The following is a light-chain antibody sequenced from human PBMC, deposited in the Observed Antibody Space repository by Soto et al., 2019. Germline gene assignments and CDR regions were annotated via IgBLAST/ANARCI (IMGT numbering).Light chain of an antibody. Sequence: QSVLTQPPSVSGAPGQRVTISCTGSSSNIGAGYDVHGYQQPPGASPRLLIYGNTNRPSGLPDRFSGSKSGTSASLAITGLHGEDEADYYCQSYDTSLRAWVFGGGTQLTVL. V-gene: IGLV1-40*01. CDR2: GNT. CDR3: QSYDTSLRAWV. J-gene: IGLJ3*02. CDR1: SSNIGAGYD.